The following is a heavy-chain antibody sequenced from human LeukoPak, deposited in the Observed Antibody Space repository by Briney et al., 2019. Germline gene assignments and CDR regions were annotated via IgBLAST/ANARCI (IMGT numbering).Heavy chain of an antibody. CDR1: GYPFTKNW. D-gene: IGHD1-14*01. V-gene: IGHV5-51*01. J-gene: IGHJ3*02. CDR2: IYPDDSDT. Sequence: GESLKISCKASGYPFTKNWIGWVRQMPGKGLEWMGIIYPDDSDTRYSPSFEGQVTISADKSISTASLQWSSLKASDTAMYYCAREVRNHDAFDIWGQGTMVTVSS. CDR3: AREVRNHDAFDI.